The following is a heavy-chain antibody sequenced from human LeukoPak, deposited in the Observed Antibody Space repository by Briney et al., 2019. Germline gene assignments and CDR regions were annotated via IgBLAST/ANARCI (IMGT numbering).Heavy chain of an antibody. CDR3: ARDLVTVTKGFDI. CDR1: ADSFSSQY. J-gene: IGHJ3*02. V-gene: IGHV4-59*11. Sequence: SETLSLTCAVSADSFSSQYWTWIRQPPGKGLEWIGYISYIGSTNYNPSLKSRVTISIDTSKNQFSLKLSSVTAADTAVYYCARDLVTVTKGFDIWGQGTMVSVSS. D-gene: IGHD4-17*01. CDR2: ISYIGST.